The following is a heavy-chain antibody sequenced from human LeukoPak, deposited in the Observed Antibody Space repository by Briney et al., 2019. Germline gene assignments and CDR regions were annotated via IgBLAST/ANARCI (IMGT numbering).Heavy chain of an antibody. Sequence: AGGSLRLSCVASGFTFGKYWMSWVRQAPGKGLEWVANIKLDGSEKNYVDSVKGRFTISRDNTQNSLYLQMNSLRVEDTAVFYCARDQYDTWSRRGNFDSWGQGTLVIVSS. CDR3: ARDQYDTWSRRGNFDS. CDR1: GFTFGKYW. V-gene: IGHV3-7*03. D-gene: IGHD3-3*01. CDR2: IKLDGSEK. J-gene: IGHJ4*02.